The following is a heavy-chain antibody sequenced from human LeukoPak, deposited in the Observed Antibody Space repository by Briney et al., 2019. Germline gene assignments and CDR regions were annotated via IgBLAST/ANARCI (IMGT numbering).Heavy chain of an antibody. CDR1: GGSISSYY. J-gene: IGHJ3*02. CDR2: IYYSGST. V-gene: IGHV4-59*01. CDR3: ARAQTTVTQGPDAFDI. D-gene: IGHD4-17*01. Sequence: PSETLSLTCTVSGGSISSYYWSWIRQPPGKGLEWIGYIYYSGSTNYNPSLKSRVTISVDTSKNQFSLKLNSVTAADTAVYYCARAQTTVTQGPDAFDIWGQGTMVTVSS.